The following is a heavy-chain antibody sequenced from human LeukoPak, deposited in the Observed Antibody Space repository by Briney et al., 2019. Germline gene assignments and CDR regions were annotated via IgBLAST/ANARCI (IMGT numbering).Heavy chain of an antibody. CDR3: TTGDWNGADH. CDR1: GGSISSYS. J-gene: IGHJ5*02. Sequence: PSETLSLTCTVSGGSISSYSWNGIRLPAGKGLEWIGRISTSGNINYSPSLKSRVTMSVDTSKNQFSLKLTSVTAADTAMHYCTTGDWNGADHWGQGTLVTVSS. D-gene: IGHD1-1*01. V-gene: IGHV4-4*07. CDR2: ISTSGNI.